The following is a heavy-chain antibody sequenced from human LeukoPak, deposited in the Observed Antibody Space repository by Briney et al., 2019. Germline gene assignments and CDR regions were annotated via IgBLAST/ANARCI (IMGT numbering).Heavy chain of an antibody. V-gene: IGHV3-15*01. Sequence: GGSLRLSCAASGFTFSNAWMSWVRQAPGKGLEWVGRIKSKTDGGTTDYAAPVKGRFTISRDDSKNTLYLQMNSLKTEDTAVYYCAKGGRWLQFDYWGQGTLVTVSS. D-gene: IGHD5-24*01. CDR2: IKSKTDGGTT. CDR3: AKGGRWLQFDY. J-gene: IGHJ4*02. CDR1: GFTFSNAW.